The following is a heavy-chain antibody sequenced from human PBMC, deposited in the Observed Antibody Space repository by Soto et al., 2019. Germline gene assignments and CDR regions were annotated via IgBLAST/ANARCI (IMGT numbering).Heavy chain of an antibody. CDR1: GGSSSENY. Sequence: SETLSLTCAVHGGSSSENYWSWIRQPPGKGLEWIGEISHSGNTKYSPSLKSRVTISIDTSKNQISLKLSSVTAADTAVYYCASGGYSGYVLSGYWGQGTLVTVSS. D-gene: IGHD5-12*01. J-gene: IGHJ4*02. V-gene: IGHV4-34*01. CDR3: ASGGYSGYVLSGY. CDR2: ISHSGNT.